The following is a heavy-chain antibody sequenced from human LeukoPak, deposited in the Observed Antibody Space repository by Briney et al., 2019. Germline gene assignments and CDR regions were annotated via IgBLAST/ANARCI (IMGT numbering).Heavy chain of an antibody. J-gene: IGHJ5*02. CDR1: GFTFSSYW. Sequence: GGSLRLSCAASGFTFSSYWMSWVRQAPGKGLEWVANIKQDGSEKYYVDSVKGRFTISRDNAKNSLYLQMNSLRAEDTAVYYCARNYQWLVYNWFDPWGQGTLVTVSS. CDR3: ARNYQWLVYNWFDP. V-gene: IGHV3-7*01. CDR2: IKQDGSEK. D-gene: IGHD6-19*01.